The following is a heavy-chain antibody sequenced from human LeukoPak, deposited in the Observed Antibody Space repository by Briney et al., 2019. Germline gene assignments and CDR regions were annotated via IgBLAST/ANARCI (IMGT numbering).Heavy chain of an antibody. CDR2: IYYSGST. CDR3: ARSGKLRSFYSDSGRKYFYYMDV. CDR1: GGSISSSSYY. J-gene: IGHJ6*03. D-gene: IGHD3-10*01. V-gene: IGHV4-39*01. Sequence: PSETLSLTCTVSGGSISSSSYYWGWIRQPPGKGLEWIGSIYYSGSTYYNPSLKSRVTISVDTSKNQFSLKLSSVTAADAAVYYCARSGKLRSFYSDSGRKYFYYMDVWGKGTTVTISS.